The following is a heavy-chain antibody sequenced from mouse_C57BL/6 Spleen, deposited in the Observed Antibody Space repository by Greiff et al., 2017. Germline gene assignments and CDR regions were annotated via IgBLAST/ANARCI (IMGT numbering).Heavy chain of an antibody. J-gene: IGHJ2*01. CDR1: GFTFSSYA. CDR2: ISDGGSYT. Sequence: EVKLMESGGGLVKPGGSLKLSCAASGFTFSSYAMSWVRQTPEKRLEWVATISDGGSYTYYPDNVKGRFTISRDNAKNNLYLQMSHLKSEDTAMYYCARGGFTTVVYFDYWGQGTTLTVSS. D-gene: IGHD1-1*01. V-gene: IGHV5-4*03. CDR3: ARGGFTTVVYFDY.